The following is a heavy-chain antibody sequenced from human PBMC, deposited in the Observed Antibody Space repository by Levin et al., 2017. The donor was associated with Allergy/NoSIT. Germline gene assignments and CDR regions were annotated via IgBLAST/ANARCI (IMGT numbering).Heavy chain of an antibody. CDR3: AREIGYCSSTSCYSWSENFYYYMDL. D-gene: IGHD2-2*02. J-gene: IGHJ6*03. CDR2: IRNKPKRYTT. V-gene: IGHV3-72*01. CDR1: GFTFSYHY. Sequence: GESLKISCAASGFTFSYHYLDWVRQAPGKGLEWVARIRNKPKRYTTEYAASVKGRFTISRDDAKNSVYLQMNSLKTEDTAVYHCAREIGYCSSTSCYSWSENFYYYMDLWGRGTTVTVSS.